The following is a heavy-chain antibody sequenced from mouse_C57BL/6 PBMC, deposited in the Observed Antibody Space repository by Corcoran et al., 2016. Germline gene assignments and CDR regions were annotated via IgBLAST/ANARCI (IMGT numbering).Heavy chain of an antibody. D-gene: IGHD2-2*01. CDR3: ARGRLRRLYYDAMDN. CDR1: GYTFTTYG. V-gene: IGHV9-3*01. Sequence: QIQLVQSGPELKKPGETVKISCKASGYTFTTYGMSWVKQAPGKGLKWMGWINTDSGVPTYADDFKGRFAFSLATSASTAYLQINNLKNEDTATYVWARGRLRRLYYDAMDNWGQGTSVTVSS. CDR2: INTDSGVP. J-gene: IGHJ4*01.